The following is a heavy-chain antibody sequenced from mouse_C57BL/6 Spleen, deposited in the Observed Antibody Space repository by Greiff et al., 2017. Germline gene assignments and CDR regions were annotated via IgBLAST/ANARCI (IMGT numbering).Heavy chain of an antibody. J-gene: IGHJ2*01. V-gene: IGHV5-12*01. CDR2: FSNCGCST. D-gene: IGHD4-1*01. CDR1: GFPFSDYY. CDR3: ARHSAGFDY. Sequence: EVQVEESGGGLVQPGGSLKLSCPASGFPFSDYYMYWVRQTPEKRLEWVAYFSNCGCSTYYPDTVKGRFTFSKDNAKNTRYLQMSRLKAEDTAMYYCARHSAGFDYWGQGTTLTVSS.